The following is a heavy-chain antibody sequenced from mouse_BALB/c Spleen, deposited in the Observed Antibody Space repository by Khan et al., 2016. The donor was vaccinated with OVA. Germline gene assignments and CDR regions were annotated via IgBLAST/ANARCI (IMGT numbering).Heavy chain of an antibody. CDR2: ISYSGST. CDR1: DYSITSDYA. V-gene: IGHV3-2*02. J-gene: IGHJ4*01. CDR3: ARDGSRYNYAMDY. D-gene: IGHD2-3*01. Sequence: SGPGLVKPSQSLSLTCTVTDYSITSDYAWNWIRQFPGNKLEWMGYISYSGSTNYNPSLKSRISITRDTSKNQFFLQLNSVTTEDTATYYCARDGSRYNYAMDYWGQGTSVTVSS.